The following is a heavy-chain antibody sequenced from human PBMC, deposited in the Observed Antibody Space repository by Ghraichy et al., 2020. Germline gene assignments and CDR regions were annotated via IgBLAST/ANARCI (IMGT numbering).Heavy chain of an antibody. J-gene: IGHJ4*01. Sequence: GGSLRLSCEASGFTFNSFWMHWVRQAPGKGLVWVSRINNDGSGTNYADSVKGRFTVSRDNAKNTLYLQMNSLRAEDTAVYYCARDRPGYCSSSSCSYYFEHWGHGTMVTFS. D-gene: IGHD2-2*01. CDR1: GFTFNSFW. V-gene: IGHV3-74*01. CDR3: ARDRPGYCSSSSCSYYFEH. CDR2: INNDGSGT.